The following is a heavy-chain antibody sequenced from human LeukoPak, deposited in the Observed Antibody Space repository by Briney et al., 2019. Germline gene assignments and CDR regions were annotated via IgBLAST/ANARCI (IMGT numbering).Heavy chain of an antibody. J-gene: IGHJ4*02. CDR1: GGSISSGGYY. CDR3: ARAPFYGDYRLTRDY. V-gene: IGHV4-30-2*01. D-gene: IGHD4-17*01. CDR2: IYHSGST. Sequence: SETLSLTCTVSGGSISSGGYYWSWIRQPPGKGLEWIGYIYHSGSTYYNPSLKSRVTISVDRSKNQFSLKLSSVTAADTAVYYCARAPFYGDYRLTRDYWGQGTLVTVSS.